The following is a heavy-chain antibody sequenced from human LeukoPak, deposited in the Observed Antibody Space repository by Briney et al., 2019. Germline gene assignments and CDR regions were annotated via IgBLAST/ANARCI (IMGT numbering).Heavy chain of an antibody. V-gene: IGHV3-23*01. CDR2: ISGSGGST. CDR1: GFTFSSYA. D-gene: IGHD1-20*01. CDR3: AKSLNWNDGSFDY. Sequence: GGSLRLSCAASGFTFSSYAMSWVHQAPGKGLEWVSAISGSGGSTYYADSVKGRFTISRDNSKNALYLQMNSLRAEDTAVYYCAKSLNWNDGSFDYWGQGTLVTVSS. J-gene: IGHJ4*02.